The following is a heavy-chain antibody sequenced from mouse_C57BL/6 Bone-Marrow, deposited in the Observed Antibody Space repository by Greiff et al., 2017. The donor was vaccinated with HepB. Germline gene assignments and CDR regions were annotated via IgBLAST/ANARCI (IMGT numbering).Heavy chain of an antibody. D-gene: IGHD1-2*01. CDR2: ILPSGSDT. CDR1: GYTFTGYW. V-gene: IGHV1-74*01. Sequence: QVQLQQPGAELVKPGASVKVSCKASGYTFTGYWMHWVKQRPGQGLEWIGRILPSGSDTNYNQKFKGKATLTVDKSSSTAYMQLSSLTSEDAAVYYYAIDGHLRDYSIDYWGQGTSVTVSS. J-gene: IGHJ4*01. CDR3: AIDGHLRDYSIDY.